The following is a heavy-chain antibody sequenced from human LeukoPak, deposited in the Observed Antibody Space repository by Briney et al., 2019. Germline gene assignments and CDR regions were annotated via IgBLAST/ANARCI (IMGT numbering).Heavy chain of an antibody. D-gene: IGHD6-19*01. CDR3: ARDPSSDRLQYLDF. CDR2: MTTFDARI. V-gene: IGHV3-21*01. J-gene: IGHJ4*02. Sequence: GGSLRLSCAASGFTFSHFGFIWVRPAPGKRLEWVASMTTFDARIYYADSVRGRFTISRDTAENSLFLHMNSLTAEDTAVYYCARDPSSDRLQYLDFWGQGALVTVSS. CDR1: GFTFSHFG.